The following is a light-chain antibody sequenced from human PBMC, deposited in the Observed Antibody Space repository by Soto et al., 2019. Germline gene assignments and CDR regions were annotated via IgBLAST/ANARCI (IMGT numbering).Light chain of an antibody. CDR2: AAS. CDR1: QSISSY. Sequence: DLQMTKSTSSLSASVGDRVTITCRASQSISSYLNWYQQKPGKAPKLLIYAASSLQSGVPSRFSGSGSGTDFTLTISSLQPEDFATYYCQQSYSTPRAFGQGTKVDSK. V-gene: IGKV1-39*01. J-gene: IGKJ1*01. CDR3: QQSYSTPRA.